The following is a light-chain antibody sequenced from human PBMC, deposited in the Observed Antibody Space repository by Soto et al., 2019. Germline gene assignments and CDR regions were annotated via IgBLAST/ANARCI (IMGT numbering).Light chain of an antibody. CDR2: DVS. V-gene: IGLV2-14*01. Sequence: QSALTQPASVSGSPGQSITISCTATSSDVGGYNYVSWYQQHPGKAPKLMIYDVSNRPSGVSNRFSGSKSGNTASLTISGLQAEDEADYYCSSYTSSSTYVFGTGTKLTLL. CDR1: SSDVGGYNY. J-gene: IGLJ1*01. CDR3: SSYTSSSTYV.